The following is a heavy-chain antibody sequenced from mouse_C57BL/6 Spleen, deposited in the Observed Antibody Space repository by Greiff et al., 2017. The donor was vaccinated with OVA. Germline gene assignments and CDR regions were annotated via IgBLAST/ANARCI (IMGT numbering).Heavy chain of an antibody. V-gene: IGHV5-17*01. Sequence: EVMLVESGGGLVKPGGSLKLSCAASGFTFSDYGMHWVRQAPEKGLEWVAYISSGSSTIYYADTVKGRFTISRDNAKNTLFLQRTSLRSEDTAMYYWARPTVVAKGNYFDYWGQGTTLTVSS. J-gene: IGHJ2*01. CDR2: ISSGSSTI. CDR3: ARPTVVAKGNYFDY. CDR1: GFTFSDYG. D-gene: IGHD1-1*01.